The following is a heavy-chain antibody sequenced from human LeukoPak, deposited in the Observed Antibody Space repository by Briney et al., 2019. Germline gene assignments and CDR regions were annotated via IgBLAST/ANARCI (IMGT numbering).Heavy chain of an antibody. D-gene: IGHD4-17*01. CDR2: IYYSGST. Sequence: SETLSLTCTVSGGSISRFYWSWIRQPPGKGLEWIGYIYYSGSTNYNPSLKSRVTILVDTSKNQFSLNLTSLTAADTAVYYCARHDYGDYGQVFDFWGQGTLVTVSS. V-gene: IGHV4-59*08. CDR1: GGSISRFY. CDR3: ARHDYGDYGQVFDF. J-gene: IGHJ4*02.